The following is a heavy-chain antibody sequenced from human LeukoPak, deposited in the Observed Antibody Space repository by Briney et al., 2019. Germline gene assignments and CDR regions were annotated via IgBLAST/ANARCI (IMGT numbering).Heavy chain of an antibody. Sequence: GGSLRLSCAASGFTFNNYAMSWVRQAPGKGLEWVSAISGSGGSTYYADSVKGRFTISRDISKNTLYLQMNSLRAEDTAVYYCARALYEFCSGGSCYSYYFDYWGQGTLVTVSS. D-gene: IGHD2-15*01. CDR3: ARALYEFCSGGSCYSYYFDY. V-gene: IGHV3-23*01. J-gene: IGHJ4*02. CDR1: GFTFNNYA. CDR2: ISGSGGST.